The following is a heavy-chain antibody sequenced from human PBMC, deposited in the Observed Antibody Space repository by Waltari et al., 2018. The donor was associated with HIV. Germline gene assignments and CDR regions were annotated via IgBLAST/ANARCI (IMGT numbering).Heavy chain of an antibody. Sequence: QVQLQQWGAGLLKPSETLSLTCAVYGGSFSGYYWTWIRQPPGKGLQWIAEIYHSGAANYNPSLKSRVTISVDTSKNQFSLKLRSVTAADMAVYYCARLRWDASFYYGLDVWGQGTTVTVSS. CDR3: ARLRWDASFYYGLDV. CDR2: IYHSGAA. V-gene: IGHV4-34*02. D-gene: IGHD4-17*01. CDR1: GGSFSGYY. J-gene: IGHJ6*02.